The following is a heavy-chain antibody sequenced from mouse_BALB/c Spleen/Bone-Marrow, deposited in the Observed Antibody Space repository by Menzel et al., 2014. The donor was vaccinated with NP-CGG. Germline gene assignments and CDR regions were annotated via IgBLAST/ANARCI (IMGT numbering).Heavy chain of an antibody. CDR2: INPNNGNV. CDR1: GYTSTDYY. V-gene: IGHV1-26*01. J-gene: IGHJ4*01. CDR3: ARSRAMDY. Sequence: EVQLQQSGPDLVKPGASVKMSCKASGYTSTDYYIKWVRQSHGKRLEWIGDINPNNGNVFYNEKFKGKASLTVDKSSTSAYMQLNSLTSEDSAVYYCARSRAMDYWGQGTSVTVSS.